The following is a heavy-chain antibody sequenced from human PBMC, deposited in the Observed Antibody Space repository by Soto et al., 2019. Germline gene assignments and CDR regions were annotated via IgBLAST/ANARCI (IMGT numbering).Heavy chain of an antibody. J-gene: IGHJ6*03. V-gene: IGHV3-53*01. CDR1: GFTVSSNY. CDR2: IYSGGST. Sequence: GGSLRLSCAASGFTVSSNYMSWVRQAPGKGLEWVSVIYSGGSTYYADSVKGRFTISRDNSKNTLYLQMNSLRAEDTAVYYCARSHGGSYFYYYYYMDVWGKGTTVTVSS. CDR3: ARSHGGSYFYYYYYMDV. D-gene: IGHD1-26*01.